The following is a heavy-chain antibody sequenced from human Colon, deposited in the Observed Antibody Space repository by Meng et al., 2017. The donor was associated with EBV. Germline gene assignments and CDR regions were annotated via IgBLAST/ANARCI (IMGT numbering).Heavy chain of an antibody. Sequence: EVQLVEAGGGLVEPGGSLRLSCAVCGYTFTNAWMHWVRQAPGKGLEWVGRIKSKIEGGTIDYAAPVKGRFTISRDDSRNTLYLQMNSLKTEDTAVYYCAKGGFCSDGNCLRAFDYWGQGTLVTVSS. J-gene: IGHJ4*02. V-gene: IGHV3-15*01. D-gene: IGHD2-15*01. CDR1: GYTFTNAW. CDR3: AKGGFCSDGNCLRAFDY. CDR2: IKSKIEGGTI.